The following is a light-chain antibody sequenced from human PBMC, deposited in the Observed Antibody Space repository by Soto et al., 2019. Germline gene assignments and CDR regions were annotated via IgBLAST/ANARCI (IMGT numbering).Light chain of an antibody. J-gene: IGKJ1*01. CDR2: GAS. V-gene: IGKV1-27*01. Sequence: DIQMTQSPSSLSASVGDRVTITCRASEDISNYLAWYHQKPGKVPKLLIYGASTLQSGVPSRFSGGGSGTDFPLTISSLQTEDVAPYYCQNYNRAPWTFGQGTKVESK. CDR1: EDISNY. CDR3: QNYNRAPWT.